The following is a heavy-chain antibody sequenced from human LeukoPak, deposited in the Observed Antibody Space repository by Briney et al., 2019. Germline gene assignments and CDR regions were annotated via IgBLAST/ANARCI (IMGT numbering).Heavy chain of an antibody. V-gene: IGHV3-73*01. J-gene: IGHJ4*02. CDR3: TRSTMVRGVNDY. D-gene: IGHD3-10*01. CDR1: GFTFSGSA. CDR2: IRSKANSYAT. Sequence: PGGSLRLSCAASGFTFSGSAMHWVRQASGKGLEWVGRIRSKANSYATAYAASVKGRFTISRDDSKNTAYLQMNSLKTEDTAVYYCTRSTMVRGVNDYWGQGTLVTVSS.